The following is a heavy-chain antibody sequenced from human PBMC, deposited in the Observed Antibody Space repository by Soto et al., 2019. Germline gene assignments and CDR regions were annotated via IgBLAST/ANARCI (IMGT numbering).Heavy chain of an antibody. CDR1: GFSFSDYY. J-gene: IGHJ4*02. CDR3: ARDIEPPGLFFDY. V-gene: IGHV3-11*01. CDR2: ISFSDNSI. Sequence: GGSLRLSCAASGFSFSDYYMSWIRQAPGKGLEWVSYISFSDNSIYYADSVKGRFTISRDNAKSSLYLQMNGLRAEDTAVYYCARDIEPPGLFFDYWGQGTLVTVSS. D-gene: IGHD6-13*01.